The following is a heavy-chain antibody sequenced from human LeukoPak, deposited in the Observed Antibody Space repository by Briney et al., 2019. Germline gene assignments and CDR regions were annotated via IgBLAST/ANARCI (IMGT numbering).Heavy chain of an antibody. J-gene: IGHJ3*02. CDR1: GGSISSYH. D-gene: IGHD2-21*02. Sequence: SETLSLTCTVSGGSISSYHWRWIRQPPGKGREGIGYNYYSGSTNYNPSLKSRVTISLDTSGNQFSLKLSSVTAADTAVYYCASGYCGGACQLGGVDMWGQGTMVTVSS. V-gene: IGHV4-59*01. CDR2: NYYSGST. CDR3: ASGYCGGACQLGGVDM.